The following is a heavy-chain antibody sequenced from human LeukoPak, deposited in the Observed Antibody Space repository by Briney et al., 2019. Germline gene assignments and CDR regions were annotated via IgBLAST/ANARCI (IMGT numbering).Heavy chain of an antibody. Sequence: ASVKVSCKASGYTFTSYGISWVRQAPGQGLEWMGWISAYNGNTNYAQKLQGRVTMTTDTSTSTAYMELRSLRSDDTAVYYCARDVTYSWAYYMDVWGKGTTVTISS. J-gene: IGHJ6*03. D-gene: IGHD2-15*01. CDR1: GYTFTSYG. CDR3: ARDVTYSWAYYMDV. V-gene: IGHV1-18*01. CDR2: ISAYNGNT.